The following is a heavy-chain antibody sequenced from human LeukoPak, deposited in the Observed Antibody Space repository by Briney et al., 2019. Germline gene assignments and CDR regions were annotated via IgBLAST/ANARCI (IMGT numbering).Heavy chain of an antibody. V-gene: IGHV4-4*07. D-gene: IGHD1-26*01. Sequence: SETLSLTCTVSGGSISSYYWSWIRQPAGKGLEWIGRIYTSGSTNYNPYLKSRVTMSVDTSKNQFSLKLSSVTAADTAVYYCAREDDSGSYLNYFDYWGQGTLVTVSS. J-gene: IGHJ4*02. CDR1: GGSISSYY. CDR3: AREDDSGSYLNYFDY. CDR2: IYTSGST.